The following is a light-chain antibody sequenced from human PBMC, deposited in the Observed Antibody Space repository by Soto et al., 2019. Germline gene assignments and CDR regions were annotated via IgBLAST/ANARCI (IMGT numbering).Light chain of an antibody. CDR2: SND. J-gene: IGLJ3*02. CDR1: SSNIGRNT. Sequence: QLVLTQPPSASGTPGQRVSISCSGGSSNIGRNTVNWYQQLPGTAPKVLIYSNDQRPSGVPDRFSGSKSGTSASLVNSGLQSEDEADYYCAAWDDSLNGQGVFGGGTKLTVL. V-gene: IGLV1-44*01. CDR3: AAWDDSLNGQGV.